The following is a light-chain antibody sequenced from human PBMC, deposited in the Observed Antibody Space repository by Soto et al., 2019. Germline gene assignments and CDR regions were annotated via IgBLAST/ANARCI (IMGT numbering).Light chain of an antibody. CDR2: AAS. Sequence: DIPMTQSPSSLSASLGDRVTIACRGSQGISNYLAWYQQKPGKAPTLLIYAASTLPGGVPARFSGSGFGTDFTLTISSLQAEDFASYYCQQLRSYPSTFGGGTKVDIK. J-gene: IGKJ4*01. CDR3: QQLRSYPST. CDR1: QGISNY. V-gene: IGKV1-9*01.